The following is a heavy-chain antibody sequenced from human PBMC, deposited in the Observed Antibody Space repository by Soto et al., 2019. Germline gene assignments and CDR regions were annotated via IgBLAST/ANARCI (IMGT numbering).Heavy chain of an antibody. CDR3: FGGNGGPQ. Sequence: QLVESGGDLVQPGGSLRLSCATSDFTFRNSWINWVSQAPGKGLEWVANIKPDGGATNYVDYVKGRFTISRDNVRNSASLQMNSLRVEDTAVYFCFGGNGGPQWGQGTLVTVSS. D-gene: IGHD3-16*01. J-gene: IGHJ4*02. CDR1: DFTFRNSW. CDR2: IKPDGGAT. V-gene: IGHV3-7*03.